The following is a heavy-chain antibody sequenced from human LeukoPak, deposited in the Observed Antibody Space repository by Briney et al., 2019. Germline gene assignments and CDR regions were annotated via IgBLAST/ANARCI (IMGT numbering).Heavy chain of an antibody. CDR3: ARRNSVVTGGGFDY. CDR1: GYSFTTYW. CDR2: IYPDDSNT. V-gene: IGHV5-51*01. J-gene: IGHJ4*02. D-gene: IGHD4-23*01. Sequence: GESLKISCKGSGYSFTTYWIGWVRQMPGKGLEWMGIIYPDDSNTRYSPSFQGQVTISADKSITTAYLQWSSLKASGTAMYYCARRNSVVTGGGFDYWGQGTLVTVSS.